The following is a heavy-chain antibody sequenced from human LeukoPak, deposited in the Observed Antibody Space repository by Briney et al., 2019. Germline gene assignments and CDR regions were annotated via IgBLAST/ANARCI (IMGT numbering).Heavy chain of an antibody. J-gene: IGHJ4*02. Sequence: ASVKVSCKASGYTFTSYGISWVRQAPGQGLEWMGWISAYSGDTNYAQKFQGRATMTTDTSTSTAYMELRSLSSDDTAVYYCARNMFGGYSSVDYWGQGTLVTVSS. CDR1: GYTFTSYG. CDR2: ISAYSGDT. D-gene: IGHD3-10*02. CDR3: ARNMFGGYSSVDY. V-gene: IGHV1-18*01.